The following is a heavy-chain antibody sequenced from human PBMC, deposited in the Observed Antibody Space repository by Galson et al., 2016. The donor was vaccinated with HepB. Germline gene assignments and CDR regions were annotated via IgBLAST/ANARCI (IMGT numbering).Heavy chain of an antibody. CDR3: ARNMLRAAYFDY. CDR1: GFTFSSYG. Sequence: SLRLSCAASGFTFSSYGMHWVRQAPGKGLEWVSYITGSSDFIKYADSVKGRFTVSRDNAKNSVHLHMNSLRDEDTAVYFCARNMLRAAYFDYWSQGTLVTVSS. D-gene: IGHD2-15*01. J-gene: IGHJ4*02. CDR2: ITGSSDFI. V-gene: IGHV3-48*02.